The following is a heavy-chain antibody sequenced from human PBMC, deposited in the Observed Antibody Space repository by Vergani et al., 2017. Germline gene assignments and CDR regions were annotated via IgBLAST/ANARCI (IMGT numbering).Heavy chain of an antibody. J-gene: IGHJ4*02. CDR2: IFSNDEK. Sequence: QVTLKESGPVLVKPTETLTLTCTVSGFSLSNARMGVSWIRQPPGKALEWLAHIFSNDEKSYSTSLKSRLTISKDTSKSQVVLTMTNMDPVDTATYYGARKDHYGYFDYWGQGTLVTVSS. CDR1: GFSLSNARMG. D-gene: IGHD3-10*01. V-gene: IGHV2-26*01. CDR3: ARKDHYGYFDY.